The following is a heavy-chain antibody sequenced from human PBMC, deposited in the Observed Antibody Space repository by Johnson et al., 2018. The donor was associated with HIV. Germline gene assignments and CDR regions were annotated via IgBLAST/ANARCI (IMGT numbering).Heavy chain of an antibody. CDR3: AREIVVEVAATLISGAFDI. J-gene: IGHJ3*02. D-gene: IGHD2-15*01. CDR1: GFTFSDYY. CDR2: ISSSGSTI. V-gene: IGHV3-11*04. Sequence: QVQLVESGGGVVQPGRSLRLSCAASGFTFSDYYMSWIRQAPGKGLEWVSYISSSGSTIYYADSVKGRFTISRDNAKNSLYLQMNSLRAEDTAVYYCAREIVVEVAATLISGAFDIWGQGTMVTVSS.